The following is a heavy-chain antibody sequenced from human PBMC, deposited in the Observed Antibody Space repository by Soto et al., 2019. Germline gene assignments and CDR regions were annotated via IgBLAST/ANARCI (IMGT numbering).Heavy chain of an antibody. V-gene: IGHV1-24*01. J-gene: IGHJ6*02. CDR3: AAMPSRHPFSSSWYEGYYYYGMDV. CDR2: FDPEDGET. Sequence: GASVKPSCKVSGYTLTDLSMHWVRQAPGKGLEWMGGFDPEDGETIYAQKFQGRVTMTEDTSTDTAYMELSRLRSEDTAVYYCAAMPSRHPFSSSWYEGYYYYGMDVWGQGTTVTVSS. CDR1: GYTLTDLS. D-gene: IGHD6-13*01.